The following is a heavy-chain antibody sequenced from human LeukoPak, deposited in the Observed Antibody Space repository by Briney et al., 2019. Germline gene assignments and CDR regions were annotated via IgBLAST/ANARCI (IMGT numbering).Heavy chain of an antibody. D-gene: IGHD3-10*01. V-gene: IGHV3-48*02. Sequence: GGSLRLSCAASGFTFSAYSMSWVRQAPEKGLEWVSYLSTTSTIIYYADSVRGRFTISRDNAKNSLYLQMNSLRDEDTALYYCASGDGSGTYYNYWGQGTLVTVSS. J-gene: IGHJ4*02. CDR2: LSTTSTII. CDR3: ASGDGSGTYYNY. CDR1: GFTFSAYS.